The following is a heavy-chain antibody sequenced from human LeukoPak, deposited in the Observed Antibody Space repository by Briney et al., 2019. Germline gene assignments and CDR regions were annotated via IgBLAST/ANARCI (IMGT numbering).Heavy chain of an antibody. J-gene: IGHJ6*02. CDR3: ARGRVCSYGYDLYYYYGMDV. CDR2: INHSGST. CDR1: GGSFSGYY. V-gene: IGHV4-34*01. Sequence: SETLSLTCAVYGGSFSGYYWSWIRQPPGKGLEWIGEINHSGSTNYNPSLKSRVTISVDTSKNQFSLKLSSVTAADTAVYYCARGRVCSYGYDLYYYYGMDVWGQGTTVTVSS. D-gene: IGHD5-18*01.